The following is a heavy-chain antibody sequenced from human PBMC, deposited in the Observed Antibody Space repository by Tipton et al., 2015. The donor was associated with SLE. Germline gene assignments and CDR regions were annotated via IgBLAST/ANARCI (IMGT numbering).Heavy chain of an antibody. CDR2: INYSGNT. J-gene: IGHJ4*02. V-gene: IGHV4-59*01. CDR3: ARGGLGSDLRGSIYFGS. CDR1: GGSISGYY. D-gene: IGHD7-27*01. Sequence: LSLTCTVSGGSISGYYWNWIRQPPGKGLEWVGYINYSGNTNYNPSLKGRVTISVDTSKTHFSLRLNSVTAADTAVYFCARGGLGSDLRGSIYFGSWGQGTLVTVSS.